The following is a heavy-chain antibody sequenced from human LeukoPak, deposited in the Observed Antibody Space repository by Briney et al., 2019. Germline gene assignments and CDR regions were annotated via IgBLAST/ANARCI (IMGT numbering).Heavy chain of an antibody. Sequence: GGSLRLSCAASGFTFSSYAMNWVRQAPGKGLEWVSTISGSGGSKHYADSVKGRFTISRDNSKNTLYLQMNSLRAEDTAVYYCAKGSDGASDYWGQGTLVTVSS. V-gene: IGHV3-23*01. CDR3: AKGSDGASDY. CDR2: ISGSGGSK. CDR1: GFTFSSYA. J-gene: IGHJ4*02. D-gene: IGHD3-16*01.